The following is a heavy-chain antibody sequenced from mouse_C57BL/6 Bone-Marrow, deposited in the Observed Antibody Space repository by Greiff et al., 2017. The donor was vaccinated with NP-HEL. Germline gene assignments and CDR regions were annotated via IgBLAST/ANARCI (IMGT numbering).Heavy chain of an antibody. Sequence: QVHVKQSGAELVKPGASVKMSCKASGYTFTSYWITWVKQRPGQGLEWIGDIYPGSGSTNYNEKFKSKATLTVDTSSSTAYMQLSSLTSEDSAVYYCARRGTPYWGQGTTLTVSS. V-gene: IGHV1-55*01. D-gene: IGHD1-1*01. CDR2: IYPGSGST. J-gene: IGHJ2*01. CDR3: ARRGTPY. CDR1: GYTFTSYW.